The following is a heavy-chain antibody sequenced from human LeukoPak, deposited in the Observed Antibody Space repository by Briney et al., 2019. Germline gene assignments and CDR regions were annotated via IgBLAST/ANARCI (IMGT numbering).Heavy chain of an antibody. CDR2: INWNGGRT. J-gene: IGHJ5*02. CDR3: ARESTVTTFWFDP. CDR1: GFTFDDFG. V-gene: IGHV3-20*04. D-gene: IGHD4-17*01. Sequence: GVSLRLSCAASGFTFDDFGMSWVRQAPGKGLEWVSSINWNGGRTGYADSVKGRFIISRDNAKNSLYLQMNSLRAEDTALYYCARESTVTTFWFDPWGQGTLVTVSS.